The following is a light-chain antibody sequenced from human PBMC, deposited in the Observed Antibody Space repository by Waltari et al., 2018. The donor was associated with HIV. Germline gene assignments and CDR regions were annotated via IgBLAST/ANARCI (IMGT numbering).Light chain of an antibody. J-gene: IGLJ1*01. CDR1: RPHSQNNT. CDR2: SSN. V-gene: IGLV1-44*01. Sequence: QSVLTQPPSASGTPGQRCTISCSASRPHSQNNTVNGYQQFPGTTPKVVIYSSNQRPSGVPDRFSGARSGTSASLAISGLQSEDEAHYYCAAWDDSLDGYVFGPGTEVTVL. CDR3: AAWDDSLDGYV.